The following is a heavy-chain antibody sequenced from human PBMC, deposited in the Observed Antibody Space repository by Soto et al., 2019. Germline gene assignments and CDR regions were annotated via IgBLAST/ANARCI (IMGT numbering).Heavy chain of an antibody. CDR1: GGSFSGYY. V-gene: IGHV4-34*01. J-gene: IGHJ4*02. Sequence: QVQLQQWGAGLLKPSETLSLSCAVYGGSFSGYYWSWIRQPPGKGLEWIGEINHSGSTNYNPSLKSRVTISVDTSKNQFSLKLSSVTAADTAVYYRARAAPRYCSGGCCYSGRDYWGQGTLVTVSS. CDR3: ARAAPRYCSGGCCYSGRDY. CDR2: INHSGST. D-gene: IGHD2-15*01.